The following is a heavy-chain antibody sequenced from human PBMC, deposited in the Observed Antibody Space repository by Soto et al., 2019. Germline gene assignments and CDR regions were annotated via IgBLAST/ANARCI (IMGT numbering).Heavy chain of an antibody. V-gene: IGHV3-74*01. CDR2: INSDGSST. Sequence: EVQLVESGGGLVQPGGSLRLSCAASGFTFSSYWMHWVRQAPGKGLVWVSRINSDGSSTSYADSVKGRFTISRDNAKNTLYLQMNCLRAEDTAVYYCARGGSLNWYFDLWGRGTLVTVSS. CDR1: GFTFSSYW. D-gene: IGHD1-26*01. J-gene: IGHJ2*01. CDR3: ARGGSLNWYFDL.